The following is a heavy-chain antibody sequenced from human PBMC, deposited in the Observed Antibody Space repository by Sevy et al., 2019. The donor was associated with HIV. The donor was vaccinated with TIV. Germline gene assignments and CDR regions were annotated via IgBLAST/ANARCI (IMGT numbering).Heavy chain of an antibody. CDR2: ISYDGSNK. CDR1: GFTFSSYA. CDR3: ARAPIVVVIAPADY. J-gene: IGHJ4*02. Sequence: GSLRLSCAASGFTFSSYAMHWVRQAPGKGLEWVAVISYDGSNKYYADSVKGRFTISRDNSKNTLYLQMNSLRAEDTAVYYCARAPIVVVIAPADYWGQGTLVTVSS. V-gene: IGHV3-30-3*01. D-gene: IGHD3-22*01.